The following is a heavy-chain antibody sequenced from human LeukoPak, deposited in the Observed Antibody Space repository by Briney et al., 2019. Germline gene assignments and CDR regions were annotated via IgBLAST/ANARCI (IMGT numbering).Heavy chain of an antibody. J-gene: IGHJ4*02. CDR3: NRDYGGHDLFDY. Sequence: GGSLRLSCAASGFSFNNALMSWVRQAPGKGLEWVGRIRSKTDGGTTDYAAPVKGRFTISRDDSKNTVDLQMNSLKTEDTAVYYCNRDYGGHDLFDYWGQGTLVTVSS. CDR2: IRSKTDGGTT. CDR1: GFSFNNAL. V-gene: IGHV3-15*01. D-gene: IGHD4-23*01.